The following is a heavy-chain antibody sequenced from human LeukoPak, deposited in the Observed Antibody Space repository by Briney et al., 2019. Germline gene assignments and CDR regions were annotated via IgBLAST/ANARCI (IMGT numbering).Heavy chain of an antibody. CDR3: ARESYQYCGGDCYYNWFDP. D-gene: IGHD2-21*02. CDR2: INHSGST. Sequence: SETLSLTCAVYGGSFSGYYWSWIRQPPGKGLEWIGEINHSGSTNYNPSLKSRVTISVDTSKNQFSLKLSSVTAADTAVYYCARESYQYCGGDCYYNWFDPWGQGTLVTVSS. V-gene: IGHV4-34*01. CDR1: GGSFSGYY. J-gene: IGHJ5*02.